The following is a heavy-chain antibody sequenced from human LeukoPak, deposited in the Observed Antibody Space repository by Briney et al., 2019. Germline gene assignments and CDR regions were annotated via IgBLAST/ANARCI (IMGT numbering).Heavy chain of an antibody. J-gene: IGHJ6*02. CDR3: ATGGYSGYDRYYYFGMDV. V-gene: IGHV1-24*01. CDR1: GYTLTELS. D-gene: IGHD5-12*01. CDR2: FDTEDGET. Sequence: ASVKVSCKVSGYTLTELSMHWVRQAPGKGLEWMGGFDTEDGETIYAQKFQGRVTMTEDTSTDTAYMDLSSLRSEDTAVYYFATGGYSGYDRYYYFGMDVWGQGTTVTVSS.